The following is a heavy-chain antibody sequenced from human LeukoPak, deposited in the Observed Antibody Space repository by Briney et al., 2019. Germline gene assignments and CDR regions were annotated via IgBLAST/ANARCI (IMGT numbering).Heavy chain of an antibody. J-gene: IGHJ3*02. CDR2: IYTSGST. Sequence: PSETLSLTCTVSGGSISGYYWSWIRQPAGKGLEWIGRIYTSGSTNYNPSLKSRVTMSVDTSKNQFSLKLSSVTAADTAVYYCARYGSGSYYNVDAFDIWGQGTMVTVSS. V-gene: IGHV4-4*07. CDR1: GGSISGYY. D-gene: IGHD3-10*01. CDR3: ARYGSGSYYNVDAFDI.